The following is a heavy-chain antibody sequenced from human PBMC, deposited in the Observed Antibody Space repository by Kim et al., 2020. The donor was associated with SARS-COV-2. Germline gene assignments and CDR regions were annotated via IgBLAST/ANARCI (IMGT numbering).Heavy chain of an antibody. Sequence: EGSVKGVFTISRDNSNNTLYRKMNSLRDDDTAVYYCAKAHSSSWGTFDYWGQGTLITVSS. CDR3: AKAHSSSWGTFDY. D-gene: IGHD6-6*01. J-gene: IGHJ4*02. V-gene: IGHV3-23*01.